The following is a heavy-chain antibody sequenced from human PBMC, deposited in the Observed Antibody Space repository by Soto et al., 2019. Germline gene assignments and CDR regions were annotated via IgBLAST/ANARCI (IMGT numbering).Heavy chain of an antibody. CDR2: INHTGGT. CDR1: GGSVNGYY. J-gene: IGHJ5*02. Sequence: PSETLSLTCAVYGGSVNGYYWNWIRQPPGKGLEWIGEINHTGGTHYNPSLKGRVTMSVDTSKNQFSLRLSSVTAADTAIYYCATRITVFGLLIPPFDPWGQGTQLTVSS. V-gene: IGHV4-34*01. CDR3: ATRITVFGLLIPPFDP. D-gene: IGHD3-3*01.